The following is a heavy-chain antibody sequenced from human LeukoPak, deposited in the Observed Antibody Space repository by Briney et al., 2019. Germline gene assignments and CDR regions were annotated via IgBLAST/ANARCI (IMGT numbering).Heavy chain of an antibody. V-gene: IGHV3-33*01. CDR2: IWYDGSNK. J-gene: IGHJ4*02. CDR3: ARGVNYYDSRLFDY. CDR1: GFTFSSRG. D-gene: IGHD3-22*01. Sequence: GGSLRLSCVASGFTFSSRGMHWVRQAPGKGLEWVAVIWYDGSNKYYADSVKGRFTISRDNSKNTLYLEMSSLRAEDTAVYYCARGVNYYDSRLFDYWGQGTLVTVSS.